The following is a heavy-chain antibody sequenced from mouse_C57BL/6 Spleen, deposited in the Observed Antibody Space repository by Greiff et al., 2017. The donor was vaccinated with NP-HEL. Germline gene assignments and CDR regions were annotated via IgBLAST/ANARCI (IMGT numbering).Heavy chain of an antibody. V-gene: IGHV1-53*01. CDR2: INPSNGGT. J-gene: IGHJ2*01. Sequence: VQLQQPGTELVKPGASVKLSCKASGYTFTSYWMHWVKQRPGQGLEWIGNINPSNGGTNYNEKFKSKATLTVDKSSSTAYMQLSSLTSEDSAVYYCARSGIYYGNPFDYWGQGTTLTVSS. D-gene: IGHD2-1*01. CDR1: GYTFTSYW. CDR3: ARSGIYYGNPFDY.